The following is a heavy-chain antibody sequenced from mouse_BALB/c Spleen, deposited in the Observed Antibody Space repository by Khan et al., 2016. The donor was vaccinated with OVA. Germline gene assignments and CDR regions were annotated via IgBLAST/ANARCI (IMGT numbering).Heavy chain of an antibody. CDR3: ARGYDFVAS. CDR1: GYSFTLYY. D-gene: IGHD2-14*01. J-gene: IGHJ3*01. V-gene: IGHV1-26*01. Sequence: VQLQQSGPDLVKPGASVKISCKASGYSFTLYYMSWVKQSHGKSLERIGRVNPNTDNINYNQEFKGKAILTVDKSSNTAYMELRSLTSEDSAVYFCARGYDFVASWGQGTLVTVSA. CDR2: VNPNTDNI.